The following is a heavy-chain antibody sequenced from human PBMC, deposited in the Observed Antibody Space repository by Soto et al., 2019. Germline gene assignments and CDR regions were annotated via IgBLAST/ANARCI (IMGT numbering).Heavy chain of an antibody. CDR3: ASLIAAADLDY. CDR2: INHSGST. D-gene: IGHD6-13*01. V-gene: IGHV4-34*01. J-gene: IGHJ4*02. Sequence: QVQLQQWGAGLLKPSETLSLTCAVYGGSFSGYYWSWIRQPPGKGLEWIGEINHSGSTNYNPSLKSRVTISVDTSKNQFSLKLSSVTAADTAVYYCASLIAAADLDYWGQGTLVTVSS. CDR1: GGSFSGYY.